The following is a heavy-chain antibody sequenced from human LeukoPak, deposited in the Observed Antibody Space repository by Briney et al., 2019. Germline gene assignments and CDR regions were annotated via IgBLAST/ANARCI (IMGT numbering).Heavy chain of an antibody. CDR3: ARGTMRDAFDI. V-gene: IGHV3-53*01. CDR1: GFALSGRF. CDR2: IYAGGGT. D-gene: IGHD4/OR15-4a*01. Sequence: GGSLRLSCAASGFALSGRFMIWVRQAPGKGLEWVSTIYAGGGTYYADSVKGRFTSPRDDSKNTLYLQMTRLRAEDTAISFCARGTMRDAFDIWGQGTMVIVSS. J-gene: IGHJ3*02.